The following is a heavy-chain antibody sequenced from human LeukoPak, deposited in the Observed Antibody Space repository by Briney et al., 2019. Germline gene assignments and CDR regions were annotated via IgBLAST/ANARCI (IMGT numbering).Heavy chain of an antibody. D-gene: IGHD3-9*01. J-gene: IGHJ4*02. V-gene: IGHV3-11*04. CDR3: ASSPYYDRPL. Sequence: PGGSLRLSYAASGFTFSDYYLSWIRQAPGKGLEWVSYISSSGSTIYYADSVKGRFTISRDNAKNSLYLQMNSLRAEDTAVYYCASSPYYDRPLWGQGTLVTVSS. CDR2: ISSSGSTI. CDR1: GFTFSDYY.